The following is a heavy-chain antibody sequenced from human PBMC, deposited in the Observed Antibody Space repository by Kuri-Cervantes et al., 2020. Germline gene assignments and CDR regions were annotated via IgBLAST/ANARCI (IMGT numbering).Heavy chain of an antibody. Sequence: GGSLRLSCAASGFTFSSYGMHWVRQAPGKGLEWVAVISYDGSNKYYADSVKGRFTISRDNAKNSLYLQMNNLRAGDTAVYYCIRGAEEGFAPWGQGTLVTVSS. V-gene: IGHV3-30*03. D-gene: IGHD1-14*01. CDR2: ISYDGSNK. J-gene: IGHJ5*02. CDR3: IRGAEEGFAP. CDR1: GFTFSSYG.